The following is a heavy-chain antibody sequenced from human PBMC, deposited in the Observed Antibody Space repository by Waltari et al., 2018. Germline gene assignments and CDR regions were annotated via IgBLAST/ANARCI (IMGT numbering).Heavy chain of an antibody. CDR3: AKRERAVAGRGYFDY. Sequence: EVQLLESGGGLVQPGGSLRLSCAASGFNFSSFAMSWVRQAPGKGLEWVSVIYSGGSTYYADSVKGRFTISRDNSKNTLYLQMNSLRAEDTAVYYCAKRERAVAGRGYFDYWGQGTLVTVSS. CDR1: GFNFSSFA. J-gene: IGHJ4*02. CDR2: IYSGGST. D-gene: IGHD6-19*01. V-gene: IGHV3-23*03.